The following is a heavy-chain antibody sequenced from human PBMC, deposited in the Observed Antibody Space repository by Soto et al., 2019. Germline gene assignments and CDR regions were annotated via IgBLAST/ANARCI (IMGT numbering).Heavy chain of an antibody. Sequence: ASVNVSCKAAGYTFTIYYMHWVRQAPGQGLEWMGIINPSGGSTSYAQKFQGRVTMTRDTSTSTVYMELSSLRSEDTAVYYCARGGGGGYYDFWSGYYYYYYGMDVWGQGTTVTVSS. J-gene: IGHJ6*02. CDR2: INPSGGST. V-gene: IGHV1-46*01. CDR1: GYTFTIYY. CDR3: ARGGGGGYYDFWSGYYYYYYGMDV. D-gene: IGHD3-3*01.